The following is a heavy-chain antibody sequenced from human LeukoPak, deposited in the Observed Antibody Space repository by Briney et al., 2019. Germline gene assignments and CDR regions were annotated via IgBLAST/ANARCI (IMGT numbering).Heavy chain of an antibody. D-gene: IGHD1-26*01. CDR3: ARHGVEATPDYYYMDV. J-gene: IGHJ6*03. CDR1: GGSISSSSYY. V-gene: IGHV4-39*01. CDR2: IYYSGST. Sequence: SATLSLTCTVSGGSISSSSYYWGWIRQPPGKGLEWIGSIYYSGSTYYNPSLKSRVTISVDTSKNQFSLKLSSVTAADTAVYYCARHGVEATPDYYYMDVWGKGTTVTVSS.